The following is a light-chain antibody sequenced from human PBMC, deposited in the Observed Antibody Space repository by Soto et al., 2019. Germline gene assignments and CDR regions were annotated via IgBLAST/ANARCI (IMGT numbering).Light chain of an antibody. CDR1: QSVSSY. CDR3: QQRSNWPPKLT. J-gene: IGKJ4*01. Sequence: EIVLIQSPATLSLSPGERATLSCRASQSVSSYLAWYQQKPGQAPRLLIYYASNRATGIPARFSGSGSGTDFTLTISSLEPEDFAVYFCQQRSNWPPKLTFGGGTKVDIK. CDR2: YAS. V-gene: IGKV3-11*01.